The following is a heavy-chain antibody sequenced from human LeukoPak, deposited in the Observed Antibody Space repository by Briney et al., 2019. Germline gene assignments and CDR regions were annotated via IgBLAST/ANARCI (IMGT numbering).Heavy chain of an antibody. Sequence: QPGGSLRLSCAASGFTFSGYAVTWVRQAPGKGLEWLSGITGSGDTTFYADSVKGRFTISRDNSKNTLYLQMHSLRAEDTAVYYCVKDYSTIPAAANPLFDYWGQGALVTVSS. V-gene: IGHV3-23*01. D-gene: IGHD6-13*01. CDR1: GFTFSGYA. CDR2: ITGSGDTT. J-gene: IGHJ4*02. CDR3: VKDYSTIPAAANPLFDY.